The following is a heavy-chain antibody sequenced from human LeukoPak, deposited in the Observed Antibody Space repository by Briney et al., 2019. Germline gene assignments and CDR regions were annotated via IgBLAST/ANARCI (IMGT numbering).Heavy chain of an antibody. V-gene: IGHV3-7*03. CDR2: IEKNGSGK. CDR1: GFIFSDSW. J-gene: IGHJ5*02. Sequence: PGGSLRLSCTVSGFIFSDSWMAWIRQAPGKGLEWVAIIEKNGSGKNYVDSVKGRFIISRDNAKSSLFLQMDSLKVEDTAIYYCTTDRWYSADHWGQGTLVTVSP. CDR3: TTDRWYSADH. D-gene: IGHD2-15*01.